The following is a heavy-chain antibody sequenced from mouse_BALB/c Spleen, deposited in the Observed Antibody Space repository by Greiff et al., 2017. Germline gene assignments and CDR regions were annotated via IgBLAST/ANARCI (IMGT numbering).Heavy chain of an antibody. D-gene: IGHD2-1*01. J-gene: IGHJ4*01. V-gene: IGHV3-6*02. CDR2: ISYDGSN. CDR3: ARGGNYHYYAMDY. CDR1: GYSITSGYY. Sequence: EVKLQESGPGLVKPSQSLSLTCSVTGYSITSGYYWNWIRQFPGNKLEWMGYISYDGSNNYNPSLKNRISITRDTSKNQFFLKLNSVTTEDTATYYCARGGNYHYYAMDYWGQGTSVTVSS.